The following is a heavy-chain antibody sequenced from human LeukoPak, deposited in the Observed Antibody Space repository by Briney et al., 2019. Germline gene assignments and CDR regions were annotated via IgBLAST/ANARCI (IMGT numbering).Heavy chain of an antibody. Sequence: SETLSLTCTVSGVSISSSYSYWGWIRQPPGMGLEWIGEINHSGSTNYNSSLKSRVTISLDTSKNQFSLKLSSVTAADTAVYYCARGRRIVVVLGATRTHRDYYMDVWGKGTTVTVSS. V-gene: IGHV4-39*07. J-gene: IGHJ6*03. D-gene: IGHD2-15*01. CDR3: ARGRRIVVVLGATRTHRDYYMDV. CDR1: GVSISSSYSY. CDR2: INHSGST.